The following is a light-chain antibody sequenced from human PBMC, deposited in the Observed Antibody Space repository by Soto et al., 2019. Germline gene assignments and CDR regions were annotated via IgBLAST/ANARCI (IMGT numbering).Light chain of an antibody. V-gene: IGLV2-14*01. J-gene: IGLJ1*01. CDR1: SSDVGGSKY. CDR3: SSFTSSNSYV. Sequence: QSVLTQPASVSGSPGQSITISCTGTSSDVGGSKYVSWYQQHPGKAPKVMIYEASNRPSGVSNRFSGSKSGNTASLTISGLQAEDEADYYCSSFTSSNSYVFGTGTKLPVL. CDR2: EAS.